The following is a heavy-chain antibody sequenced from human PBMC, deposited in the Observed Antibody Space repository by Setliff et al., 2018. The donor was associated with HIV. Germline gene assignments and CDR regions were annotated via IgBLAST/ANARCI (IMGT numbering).Heavy chain of an antibody. V-gene: IGHV2-5*01. Sequence: SGPTLVNPTHTLTLTCTFSGFSLSTSKMGVGWIRQPPGKALEWLAVIYWNDDSRYNPSLKSRLTITKDTSKKQVVLTMTNMDPVDTATYYCARDSSGYHYYFDYWGQGTLVTVSS. CDR1: GFSLSTSKMG. CDR2: IYWNDDS. D-gene: IGHD3-22*01. J-gene: IGHJ4*02. CDR3: ARDSSGYHYYFDY.